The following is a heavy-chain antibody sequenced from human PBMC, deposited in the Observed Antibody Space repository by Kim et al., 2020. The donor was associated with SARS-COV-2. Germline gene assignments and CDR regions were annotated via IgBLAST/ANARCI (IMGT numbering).Heavy chain of an antibody. CDR2: IIPIFGTV. CDR1: GGTFSSYA. V-gene: IGHV1-69*13. D-gene: IGHD3-9*01. Sequence: SVKVSCKASGGTFSSYAISWVRQAPGQGLEWMGGIIPIFGTVNYAQKFQGRVTITADESTSTAYMELSSLRSEDTAVYYCASSHPTDILTGTTFDYWGQGTLVTVSS. CDR3: ASSHPTDILTGTTFDY. J-gene: IGHJ4*02.